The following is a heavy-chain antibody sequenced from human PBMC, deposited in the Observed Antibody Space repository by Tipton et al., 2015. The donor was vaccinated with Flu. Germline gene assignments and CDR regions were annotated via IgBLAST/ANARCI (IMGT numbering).Heavy chain of an antibody. CDR1: GGSISYYY. J-gene: IGHJ6*02. CDR3: ARRDPYYYYYGMDV. Sequence: TLSLTCSVSGGSISYYYWNWIRQPPGKGLEWIGFSYYSGSTSYNPSLQSRVTISVDTSRNQFSLNLKSVTAADTAVYYCARRDPYYYYYGMDVWGQGTTVTVSS. V-gene: IGHV4-59*01. CDR2: SYYSGST.